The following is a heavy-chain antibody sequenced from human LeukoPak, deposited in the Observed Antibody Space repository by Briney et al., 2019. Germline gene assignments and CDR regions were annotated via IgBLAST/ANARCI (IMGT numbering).Heavy chain of an antibody. D-gene: IGHD3-10*02. Sequence: GGPLTLFCAASGFTFSDYYMNWIRQAPGKGLEGVSYISSSGSTIYYAVSVKGRFTISRDNAKNSLYLQMNSLRAEDTAVYYCAELGITMIGGVWGKGTTVTISS. CDR1: GFTFSDYY. V-gene: IGHV3-11*04. J-gene: IGHJ6*04. CDR3: AELGITMIGGV. CDR2: ISSSGSTI.